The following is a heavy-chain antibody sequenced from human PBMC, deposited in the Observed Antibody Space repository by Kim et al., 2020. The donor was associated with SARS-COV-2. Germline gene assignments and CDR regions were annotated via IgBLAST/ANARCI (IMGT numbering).Heavy chain of an antibody. J-gene: IGHJ4*02. V-gene: IGHV3-21*01. CDR1: GFTFSSYS. CDR3: ARERVRGANYDFWSGYYTGDFDY. CDR2: ISSSSSYI. D-gene: IGHD3-3*01. Sequence: GGSLRLSCAASGFTFSSYSMNWVRQAPGKGLEWVSSISSSSSYIYYADSVKGRFTISRDNAKNSLYLQMNSLRAEDTAVYYCARERVRGANYDFWSGYYTGDFDYWGQGTLVTVSS.